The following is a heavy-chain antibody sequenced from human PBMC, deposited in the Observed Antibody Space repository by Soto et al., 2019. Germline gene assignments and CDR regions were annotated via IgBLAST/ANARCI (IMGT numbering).Heavy chain of an antibody. CDR3: AREWARTNGWPRTPNYGMDV. V-gene: IGHV1-69*01. D-gene: IGHD6-19*01. CDR1: GGTFSTYA. CDR2: IIPIFRTT. Sequence: QVQLVQSGAEVKKPGSSVKVSCKTSGGTFSTYAISWVRQAPGQGLEWMGGIIPIFRTTNYAQKFRGRVTITADESTGTAYMELSSLRTEDTAMYDCAREWARTNGWPRTPNYGMDVWGQGTTVTVSS. J-gene: IGHJ6*02.